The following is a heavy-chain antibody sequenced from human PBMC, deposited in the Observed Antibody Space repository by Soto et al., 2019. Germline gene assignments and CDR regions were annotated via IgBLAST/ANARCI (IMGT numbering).Heavy chain of an antibody. CDR3: ARETEAFDY. V-gene: IGHV3-30-3*01. J-gene: IGHJ4*02. CDR2: ISYDGSNK. CDR1: RFTFSSYA. Sequence: QVQLVESGGGVVQPGRSLRLSCAASRFTFSSYAMHWVRQAPGKGLEWVAVISYDGSNKYYADSVTGRFTISRDNSKNTLDLQMNSLRAEDTAVYYCARETEAFDYWGQGTLVTVSS.